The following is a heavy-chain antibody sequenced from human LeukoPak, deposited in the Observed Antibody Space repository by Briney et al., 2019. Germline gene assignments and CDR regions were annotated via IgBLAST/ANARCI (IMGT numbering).Heavy chain of an antibody. J-gene: IGHJ6*03. CDR3: ARLIAAAGSPYYYYYMDV. D-gene: IGHD6-13*01. CDR2: IYYSGST. V-gene: IGHV4-39*07. CDR1: GGSISSNSYY. Sequence: SETLSLTCAVSGGSISSNSYYWGWIRQPPGKGLEWIGSIYYSGSTYYNPSLKSRVTISVDKSKNQFSLKLSSVTAADTAVYYCARLIAAAGSPYYYYYMDVWGKGTTVTVSS.